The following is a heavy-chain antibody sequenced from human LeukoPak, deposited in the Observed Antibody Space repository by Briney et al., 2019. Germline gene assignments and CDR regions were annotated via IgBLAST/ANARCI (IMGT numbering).Heavy chain of an antibody. CDR2: IRYDGSNK. Sequence: PGGSLRLSCAASGVTFSSYGMHWVRQAPGKGLEWVAYIRYDGSNKKYADSLEGRFTISRDNSKNALYLQIDSLRPEDTAVYYCAKKSGAAFYNWFDPWGQGTLVTVSS. V-gene: IGHV3-30*02. CDR3: AKKSGAAFYNWFDP. CDR1: GVTFSSYG. D-gene: IGHD1-26*01. J-gene: IGHJ5*02.